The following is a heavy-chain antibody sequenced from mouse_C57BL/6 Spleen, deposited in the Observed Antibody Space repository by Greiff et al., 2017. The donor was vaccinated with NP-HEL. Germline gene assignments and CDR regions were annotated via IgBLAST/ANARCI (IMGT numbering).Heavy chain of an antibody. CDR2: ISDGGSYT. CDR1: GFTFSSYA. J-gene: IGHJ2*01. CDR3: ARHSIVPRYYFDY. V-gene: IGHV5-4*03. D-gene: IGHD2-10*02. Sequence: EVKLVESGGGLVKPGGSLKLSCAASGFTFSSYAMSWVRQTPEKRLEWVATISDGGSYTYYPDNVKGRFTISRDNAKNNLYLQMSHLKSEDTAMYYCARHSIVPRYYFDYWGQGTTLTVSS.